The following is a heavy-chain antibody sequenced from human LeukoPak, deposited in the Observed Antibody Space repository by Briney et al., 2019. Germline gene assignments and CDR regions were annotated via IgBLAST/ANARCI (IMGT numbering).Heavy chain of an antibody. Sequence: GESLRLSCAASGFTFSSSAMSWVRQAPGKGLEWVSAFSGSTTATYYADSVKGRFTISRDNSKNTVYLQMNSLRVEDTAVYYCARGLNMVTPDYWGQGRLVTVSS. CDR2: FSGSTTAT. CDR1: GFTFSSSA. V-gene: IGHV3-23*01. J-gene: IGHJ4*02. CDR3: ARGLNMVTPDY. D-gene: IGHD4/OR15-4a*01.